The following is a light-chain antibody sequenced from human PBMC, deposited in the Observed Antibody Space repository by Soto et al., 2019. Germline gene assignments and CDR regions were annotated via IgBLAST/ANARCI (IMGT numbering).Light chain of an antibody. Sequence: QSALTQPASVSGSPGQSITISCTGTSSDVGGYNYVSWYQQHPGKAPKLMIYDVSHRPSGVSNRFSGSKSGNTASLTISGLQAEDEADYYCSSYTSSSTPVIFGGGTKVTVL. CDR2: DVS. CDR3: SSYTSSSTPVI. J-gene: IGLJ2*01. CDR1: SSDVGGYNY. V-gene: IGLV2-14*01.